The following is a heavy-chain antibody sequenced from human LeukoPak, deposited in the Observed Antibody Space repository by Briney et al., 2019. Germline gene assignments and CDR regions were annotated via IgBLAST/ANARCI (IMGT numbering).Heavy chain of an antibody. CDR3: ARGRYYDSSGYYY. CDR2: IYTSGST. D-gene: IGHD3-22*01. J-gene: IGHJ4*02. CDR1: GGSISSGSYY. Sequence: SETLCLTCTVSGGSISSGSYYWSWIRQPAGKGLEWIGRIYTSGSTNYNPSLKSRVTISVDTSKNQFSLKLSSVTAADTAVYYCARGRYYDSSGYYYWGQGTLVTVSS. V-gene: IGHV4-61*02.